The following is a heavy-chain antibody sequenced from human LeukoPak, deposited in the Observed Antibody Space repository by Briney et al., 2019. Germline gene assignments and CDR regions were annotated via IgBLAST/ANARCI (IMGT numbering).Heavy chain of an antibody. V-gene: IGHV4-59*02. D-gene: IGHD3-22*01. Sequence: SETLSLTCTVSGGSVSSYYWSWIRQPPGKGLVWIGYIYYSGSTNYNPSLKSRVTISVDTSKNQFSLKLSSVTAADTAVYYCARTERYYDSSGYFHDAFDIWGQGTMVTVSS. J-gene: IGHJ3*02. CDR3: ARTERYYDSSGYFHDAFDI. CDR1: GGSVSSYY. CDR2: IYYSGST.